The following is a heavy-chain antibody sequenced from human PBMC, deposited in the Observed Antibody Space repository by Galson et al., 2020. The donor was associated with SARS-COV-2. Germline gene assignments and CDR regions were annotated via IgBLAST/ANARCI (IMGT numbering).Heavy chain of an antibody. CDR3: ARDEGQRWLQLSFFYYYGMDV. J-gene: IGHJ6*02. CDR2: ISYDGSNK. D-gene: IGHD5-12*01. Sequence: GESLKISCAASGLTFSSYAMHWVRQAPGKGLEWVAVISYDGSNKYYADSVKGRFTISRDNSKNTLYLQMNSLIAEDTAVYYCARDEGQRWLQLSFFYYYGMDVWGQGTTVTVSS. CDR1: GLTFSSYA. V-gene: IGHV3-30-3*01.